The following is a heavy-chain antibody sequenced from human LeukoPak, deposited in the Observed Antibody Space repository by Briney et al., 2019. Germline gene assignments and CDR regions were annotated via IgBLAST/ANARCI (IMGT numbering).Heavy chain of an antibody. CDR3: ARDRLEMATINFDY. CDR2: IIPILGIA. D-gene: IGHD5-24*01. Sequence: GASVKVSCKASGGTFSSYAISWVRQAPGQGREWMGRIIPILGIANYAQKFQGRVTITADKSTSTAYMELSSLRSEDTAVYYCARDRLEMATINFDYWGQGTLVTVSS. J-gene: IGHJ4*02. V-gene: IGHV1-69*04. CDR1: GGTFSSYA.